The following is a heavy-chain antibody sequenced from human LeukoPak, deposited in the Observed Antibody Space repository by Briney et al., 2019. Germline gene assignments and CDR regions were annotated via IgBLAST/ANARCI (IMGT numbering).Heavy chain of an antibody. D-gene: IGHD2-2*01. J-gene: IGHJ6*03. Sequence: ASVKVSCKASGYTFTGYYMHWVRQAPGQGLEWMGWINPNSGGTNYAQKFQGRVTMTRDTSISTAYMELSRLRSDDTAVYYCARARPTRGYCSSTSCYSFEQDYYYYYMDVWGKGTTVTISS. V-gene: IGHV1-2*02. CDR3: ARARPTRGYCSSTSCYSFEQDYYYYYMDV. CDR1: GYTFTGYY. CDR2: INPNSGGT.